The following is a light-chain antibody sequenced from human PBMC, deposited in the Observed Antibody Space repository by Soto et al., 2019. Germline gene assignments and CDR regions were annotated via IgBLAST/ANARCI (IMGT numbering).Light chain of an antibody. J-gene: IGLJ2*01. CDR3: ASWDDSLNGVV. Sequence: QSVLTQPPSASWTPGQRVTISCSGSNSNIGSNTVNWYQQLPGTAPKLLIYSNNQRPSGVPGRFSDSKSGTSASLAISGLRSEDDADYYCASWDDSLNGVVFGGGTQLTVL. CDR2: SNN. V-gene: IGLV1-44*01. CDR1: NSNIGSNT.